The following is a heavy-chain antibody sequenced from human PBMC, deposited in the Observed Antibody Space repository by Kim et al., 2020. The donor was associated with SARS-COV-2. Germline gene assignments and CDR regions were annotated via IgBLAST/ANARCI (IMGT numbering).Heavy chain of an antibody. CDR3: TTDPRSSSSH. J-gene: IGHJ4*02. D-gene: IGHD6-6*01. CDR2: TT. V-gene: IGHV3-15*01. Sequence: TTDYAAPVKGRFTISRDDSKNTLYLQMNSLKTEDTAVYYCTTDPRSSSSHWGQGTLVTVSS.